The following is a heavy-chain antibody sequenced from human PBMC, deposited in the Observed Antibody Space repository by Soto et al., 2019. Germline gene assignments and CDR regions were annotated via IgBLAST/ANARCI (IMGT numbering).Heavy chain of an antibody. CDR1: GFTFSSYA. Sequence: GGSLRLSCAASGFTFSSYAMHWVRQAPGKGLEWVAVISYDGSNKYYADSVKGRFTISRDNSKNTLYLQMNSLRAEDTAVYYCARETDGDYADYWGQGTLVTVSS. CDR3: ARETDGDYADY. CDR2: ISYDGSNK. J-gene: IGHJ4*02. D-gene: IGHD4-17*01. V-gene: IGHV3-30-3*01.